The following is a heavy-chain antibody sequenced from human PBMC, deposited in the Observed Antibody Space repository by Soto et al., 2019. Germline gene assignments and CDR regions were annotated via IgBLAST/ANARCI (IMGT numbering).Heavy chain of an antibody. V-gene: IGHV4-30-4*01. CDR3: ARFRYDFWSGYTAVDY. D-gene: IGHD3-3*01. CDR2: TYYSGST. CDR1: GGSIISGDYY. J-gene: IGHJ4*02. Sequence: PSETLSLTCTVSGGSIISGDYYWSWIRQPPGKGLEWIGYTYYSGSTYYNPSLKSRVTISVDTSKNQFSLKLSSVTAADTAVYYCARFRYDFWSGYTAVDYWGQGTLVTVSS.